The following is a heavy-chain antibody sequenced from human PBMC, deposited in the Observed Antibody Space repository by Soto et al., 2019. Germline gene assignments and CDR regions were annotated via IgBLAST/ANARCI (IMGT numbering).Heavy chain of an antibody. D-gene: IGHD4-17*01. CDR2: ISSSGSTI. Sequence: GGSLRLSCAASGFTFSDYYMSWIRQAPGKGLEWVSYISSSGSTIYYADSVKGRFTISRDNAKNSLYLQMNSLRAEDTAVYYCARAHGADYGDYKAGYYYYYYMDVWGKGTTVTVSS. V-gene: IGHV3-11*01. CDR3: ARAHGADYGDYKAGYYYYYYMDV. J-gene: IGHJ6*03. CDR1: GFTFSDYY.